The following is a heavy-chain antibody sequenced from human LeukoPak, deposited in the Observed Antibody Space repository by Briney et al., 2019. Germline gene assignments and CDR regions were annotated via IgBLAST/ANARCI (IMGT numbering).Heavy chain of an antibody. CDR3: AKACYDFWSGYSDY. D-gene: IGHD3-3*01. Sequence: GGSLRLSCAASGFTFSSYAMSWVRQAPGKGLEWVSVISGSGGSTYYADSVKGRFTISRDNSKNTLYLQMNSLRAEDTAVYYCAKACYDFWSGYSDYWGQGTLVTVSS. J-gene: IGHJ4*02. CDR2: ISGSGGST. V-gene: IGHV3-23*01. CDR1: GFTFSSYA.